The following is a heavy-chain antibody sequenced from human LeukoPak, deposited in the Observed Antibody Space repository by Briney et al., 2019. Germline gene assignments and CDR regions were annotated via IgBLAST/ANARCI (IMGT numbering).Heavy chain of an antibody. CDR3: AKEGGLQSLPYTWFDP. D-gene: IGHD5-24*01. CDR2: ISGFAGSI. V-gene: IGHV3-23*01. J-gene: IGHJ5*02. CDR1: GFTFSSYD. Sequence: GGSLRLSCAASGFTFSSYDMSWVRQAPEKGLEWVSSISGFAGSIYYADSVKGRFTISRDNSKNTLYLLMTSLRAEDTALYYCAKEGGLQSLPYTWFDPWGQGTLVTVST.